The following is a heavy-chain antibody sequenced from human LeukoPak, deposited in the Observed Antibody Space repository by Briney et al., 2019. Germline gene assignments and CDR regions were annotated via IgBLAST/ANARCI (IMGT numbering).Heavy chain of an antibody. CDR2: IHTSGIT. D-gene: IGHD1-26*01. Sequence: SETLSLTCTVSGGSISSHYWSWIRQPAGKGLEYIGRIHTSGITNYNPSLKSRVTMSGDTSKNQFSLKLSSVTAADTAVYYCARDLGGNYVYFDYWGQGSLVTVSS. J-gene: IGHJ4*02. CDR1: GGSISSHY. CDR3: ARDLGGNYVYFDY. V-gene: IGHV4-4*07.